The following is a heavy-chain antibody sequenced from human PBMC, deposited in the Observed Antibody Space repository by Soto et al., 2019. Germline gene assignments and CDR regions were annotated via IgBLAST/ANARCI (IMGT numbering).Heavy chain of an antibody. Sequence: ASVKVSCKASGYKFSDFGITWVRQAPGQGLEWMGWISGKNGNTNYAQKVQGRVTLTADTSTGTAYMEMRALTSDDTGIYYCARSDYYEGTGTFEIWGQGTPVTVSS. V-gene: IGHV1-18*04. CDR2: ISGKNGNT. CDR3: ARSDYYEGTGTFEI. CDR1: GYKFSDFG. D-gene: IGHD4-17*01. J-gene: IGHJ4*02.